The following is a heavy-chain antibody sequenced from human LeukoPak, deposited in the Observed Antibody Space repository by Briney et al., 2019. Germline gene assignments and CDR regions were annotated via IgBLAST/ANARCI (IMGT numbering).Heavy chain of an antibody. CDR1: EYSFTSYW. Sequence: GESLKISCKGSEYSFTSYWIGWVRQLPGKGLEWMGVNYSVDSDTRYSPSFKGHVTISADKSITPVYLQWSILKASDTAMYYCARQPIEGYGSGSYAWFDPWGQGTLVTVSS. J-gene: IGHJ5*02. D-gene: IGHD3-10*01. CDR3: ARQPIEGYGSGSYAWFDP. V-gene: IGHV5-51*01. CDR2: NYSVDSDT.